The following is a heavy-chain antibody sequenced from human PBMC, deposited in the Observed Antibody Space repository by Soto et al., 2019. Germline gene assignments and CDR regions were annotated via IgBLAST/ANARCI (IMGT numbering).Heavy chain of an antibody. D-gene: IGHD5-18*01. J-gene: IGHJ4*02. V-gene: IGHV4-31*03. Sequence: QVQLQESGPGLVKPSQTLSLTCTVSGGSISSGGYYWSWIRQHPGKGLEWIGYIHYSGSTYYNQALKSRVTIAVDTSKNQFSLKLSSVTAADTAVYYCAREDTAMAYFDYWGQGTLVTVSS. CDR3: AREDTAMAYFDY. CDR1: GGSISSGGYY. CDR2: IHYSGST.